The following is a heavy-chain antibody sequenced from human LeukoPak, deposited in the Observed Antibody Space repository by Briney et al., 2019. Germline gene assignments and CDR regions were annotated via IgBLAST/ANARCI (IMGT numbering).Heavy chain of an antibody. V-gene: IGHV3-33*01. Sequence: PGGSLRLSCAAAGFTFSTYGLHWVRRAPGKGLEWVAVIWNDGSVRYYADSVKGRFTISRDNSKNTLYLQMNNLRAEDTAVYYCARASGSYDYWGQGTLVTVSS. CDR1: GFTFSTYG. D-gene: IGHD1-26*01. CDR2: IWNDGSVR. J-gene: IGHJ4*02. CDR3: ARASGSYDY.